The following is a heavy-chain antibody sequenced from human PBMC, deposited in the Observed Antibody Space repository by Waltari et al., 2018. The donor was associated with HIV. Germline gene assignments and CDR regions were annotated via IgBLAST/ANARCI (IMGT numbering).Heavy chain of an antibody. CDR3: VRDGPFVDVEY. D-gene: IGHD5-12*01. V-gene: IGHV3-7*01. CDR2: IKEDGGLE. CDR1: GFSLSGYW. J-gene: IGHJ4*02. Sequence: EAQLVESGGGMVQPAGSLRLCGAASGFSLSGYWMSWARQAPGKGLEWVANIKEDGGLEYYVDSVRARFTISRDNPKNLLFLQMNSLRVEDTAVYYCVRDGPFVDVEYWGQGTLVTVSS.